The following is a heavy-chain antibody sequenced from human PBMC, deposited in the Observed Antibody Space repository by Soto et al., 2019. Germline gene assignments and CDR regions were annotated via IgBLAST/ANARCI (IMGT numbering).Heavy chain of an antibody. D-gene: IGHD2-8*01. CDR3: ARASIYCTNGVCYREYHFDY. V-gene: IGHV4-34*01. CDR1: GGSFSGYY. J-gene: IGHJ4*02. CDR2: INHSGST. Sequence: QVQLQQWGAGLLKPSETLSLTCAVYGGSFSGYYWSWIRQPPGKGLEWIGEINHSGSTNYNPSLKRRVTISVDTSKNQFSLKMSSATAADTAVYYCARASIYCTNGVCYREYHFDYWGQGTLVTVSS.